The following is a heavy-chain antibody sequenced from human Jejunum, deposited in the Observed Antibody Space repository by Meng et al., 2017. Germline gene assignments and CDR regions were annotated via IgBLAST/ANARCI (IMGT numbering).Heavy chain of an antibody. CDR1: GGSISSYSHY. CDR2: IHYTGNT. J-gene: IGHJ4*02. CDR3: RRLDYGDHLQMDYFDS. V-gene: IGHV4-39*07. Sequence: SETLSPTCTAPGGSISSYSHYWGWIRQPPGKGLEWIGSIHYTGNTDYNPSLKSRVTISLDPSNNQFSLKVNFVTAADTAVYYCRRLDYGDHLQMDYFDSWGQGTLVTVSS. D-gene: IGHD4-17*01.